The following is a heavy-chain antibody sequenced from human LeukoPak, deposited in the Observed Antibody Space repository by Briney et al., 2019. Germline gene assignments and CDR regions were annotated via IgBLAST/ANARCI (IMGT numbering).Heavy chain of an antibody. CDR1: GFTFSSYA. CDR2: ISGSGGST. J-gene: IGHJ4*02. Sequence: GGSLRLSRAASGFTFSSYAMSWVRQAPGKGLEWVSAISGSGGSTYYADSVKGRFTISRDNSKNTLYLQMNSLRAEDTAVYYCAKRSLSSSSYFDYWGQGTLVTVSS. D-gene: IGHD6-6*01. CDR3: AKRSLSSSSYFDY. V-gene: IGHV3-23*01.